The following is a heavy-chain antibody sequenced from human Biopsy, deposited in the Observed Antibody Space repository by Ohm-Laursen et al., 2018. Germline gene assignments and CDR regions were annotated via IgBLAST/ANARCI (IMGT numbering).Heavy chain of an antibody. V-gene: IGHV4-4*07. CDR2: IYITGET. Sequence: SETLSLTYTVSGGYISHYYWTWIRQPAGQGLEWIGRIYITGETDYNPSLKSRVTMPVDSSKKQFSLKLKSVTAADTAIYYCARAPPLIRGVVESWFDPWGQGILVTVSS. CDR1: GGYISHYY. CDR3: ARAPPLIRGVVESWFDP. D-gene: IGHD3-10*01. J-gene: IGHJ5*02.